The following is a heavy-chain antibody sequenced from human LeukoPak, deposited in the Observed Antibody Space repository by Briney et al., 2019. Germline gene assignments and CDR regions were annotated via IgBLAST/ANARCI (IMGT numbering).Heavy chain of an antibody. CDR1: GYTFTTSG. V-gene: IGHV1-18*01. CDR2: INVYNGNT. J-gene: IGHJ4*02. CDR3: ARDALPYDYVWGSYRFLDY. D-gene: IGHD3-16*02. Sequence: ASVKVSCKASGYTFTTSGINWVRQAPGQGLEWMGCINVYNGNTNYAQKFQGRITMTRDTSTSTAYMELRSLKSDDTAVYYCARDALPYDYVWGSYRFLDYWGQGTLVTVSS.